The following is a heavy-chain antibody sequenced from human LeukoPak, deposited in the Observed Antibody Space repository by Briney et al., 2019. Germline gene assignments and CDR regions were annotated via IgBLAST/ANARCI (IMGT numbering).Heavy chain of an antibody. CDR2: INPSGGST. D-gene: IGHD6-13*01. CDR1: GYTFINYY. CDR3: AKDPRRYSRTGGYFDY. Sequence: ASVKVSCKASGYTFINYYIHWVRQAPGQGLEWMGIINPSGGSTGYAQKFQGRVTLTWDTSTSTVYMELSSLRTEDTAVYYCAKDPRRYSRTGGYFDYWGQGTLVTVSS. V-gene: IGHV1-46*01. J-gene: IGHJ4*02.